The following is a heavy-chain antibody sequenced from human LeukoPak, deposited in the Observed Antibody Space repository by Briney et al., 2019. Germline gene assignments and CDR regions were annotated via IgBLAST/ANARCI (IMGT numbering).Heavy chain of an antibody. V-gene: IGHV4-59*01. J-gene: IGHJ6*03. CDR1: GGPISSYY. CDR3: AREGTDQYYYYYMDV. CDR2: IYYSGST. Sequence: SETLSLTCTVSGGPISSYYWSWIRQSPGKGLEWIGYIYYSGSTNYNPSLKSRVTISVDTSKNQFSLRLSSVTAADTAVYYCAREGTDQYYYYYMDVWGKGTTVTLSS. D-gene: IGHD3-10*01.